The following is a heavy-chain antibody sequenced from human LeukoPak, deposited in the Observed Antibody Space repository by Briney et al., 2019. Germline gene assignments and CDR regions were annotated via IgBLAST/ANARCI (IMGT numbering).Heavy chain of an antibody. CDR2: INHSGST. D-gene: IGHD3-22*01. V-gene: IGHV4-34*01. J-gene: IGHJ3*02. Sequence: SETPSLTCAVYGGSFSGYYWSWIRQPPGKGLEWIGEINHSGSTNYNPSLKSRVTISVDTSKNQFSLKLSSVTAADTAVYYCARANYYDTSGYSRGAFDIWGQGTMVTVSS. CDR3: ARANYYDTSGYSRGAFDI. CDR1: GGSFSGYY.